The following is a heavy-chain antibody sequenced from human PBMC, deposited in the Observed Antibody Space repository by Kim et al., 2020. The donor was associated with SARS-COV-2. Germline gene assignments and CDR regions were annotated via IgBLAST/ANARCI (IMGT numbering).Heavy chain of an antibody. V-gene: IGHV1-3*01. D-gene: IGHD3-10*01. CDR3: ARDAHSGSYYISAWFDP. Sequence: ASVKVSCKASGYTFTSYAMHWVRQAPGQRLEWMGWINAGNGNTKYSQKFQGRVTITRDTSASTAYMELSSLRSEDTAVYYCARDAHSGSYYISAWFDPWGQGTLVTVSS. CDR1: GYTFTSYA. J-gene: IGHJ5*02. CDR2: INAGNGNT.